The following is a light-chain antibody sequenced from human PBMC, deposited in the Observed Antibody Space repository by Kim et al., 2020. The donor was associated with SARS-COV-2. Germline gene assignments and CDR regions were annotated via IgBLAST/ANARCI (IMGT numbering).Light chain of an antibody. Sequence: SLSPGERATLSCRAGQSVSSSLAWYQQNPGQAPRLLIYAASNRATGIPARFSGSGSGTDFTLTISSLEPEDFAVYYCQQRSNWPCTFGQGTKVDIK. CDR1: QSVSSS. J-gene: IGKJ1*01. CDR2: AAS. CDR3: QQRSNWPCT. V-gene: IGKV3-11*01.